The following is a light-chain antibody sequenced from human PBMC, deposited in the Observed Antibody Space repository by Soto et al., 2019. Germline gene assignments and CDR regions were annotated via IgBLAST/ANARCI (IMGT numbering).Light chain of an antibody. V-gene: IGLV1-47*01. CDR3: AAWDDSLSAHYV. CDR1: SSNIGSNY. CDR2: RNN. J-gene: IGLJ1*01. Sequence: QSVLTQPPSASGTPGQRVTISCSGSSSNIGSNYVYWYQQLPGTAPKLLIYRNNQRPSGVPDRFSGSKSGTSASLATSGLRSEDEADYYCAAWDDSLSAHYVFGTGTKVTVL.